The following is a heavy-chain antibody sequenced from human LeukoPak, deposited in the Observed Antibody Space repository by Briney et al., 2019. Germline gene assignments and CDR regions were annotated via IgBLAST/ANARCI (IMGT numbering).Heavy chain of an antibody. CDR2: IYSSGSPI. Sequence: PGGSLRLSCAASGFTFSSYAMSWVRQAPGKGLEWLAYIYSSGSPIHYVDSVEGRFTISRDNAKNSLYLLMISLRADDTALYYCAREGSGSYYFDYWGQGTLVTVSS. J-gene: IGHJ4*02. D-gene: IGHD2-15*01. CDR3: AREGSGSYYFDY. V-gene: IGHV3-48*03. CDR1: GFTFSSYA.